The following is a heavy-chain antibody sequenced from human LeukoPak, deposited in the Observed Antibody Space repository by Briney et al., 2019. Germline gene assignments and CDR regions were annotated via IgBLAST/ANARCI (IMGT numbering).Heavy chain of an antibody. CDR2: INVDGGHI. D-gene: IGHD4-17*01. J-gene: IGHJ3*01. Sequence: GGSLRLSCAASRFAFHNYTMTWIRQAPERGLEWVSSINVDGGHIKYTDSAKGRFTISRDNSKGTLYLQMDSLRVEDTAVYYCGKDPNGDYIGAFDFWGQGTMVTVSS. V-gene: IGHV3-23*01. CDR3: GKDPNGDYIGAFDF. CDR1: RFAFHNYT.